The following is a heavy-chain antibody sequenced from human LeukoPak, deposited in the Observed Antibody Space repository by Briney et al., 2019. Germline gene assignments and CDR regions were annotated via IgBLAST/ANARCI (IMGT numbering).Heavy chain of an antibody. V-gene: IGHV1-2*02. D-gene: IGHD7-27*01. J-gene: IGHJ4*02. CDR1: GFTFTAYY. Sequence: ASVKVSCTASGFTFTAYYMHWVRQAPGQGLEWMGWINPNSGGTNYAQKFQGRVTMTRDTSISTAYMELSRLRSDDTAVYYCARGPHWDPHFDYWGQGTLVTVSS. CDR2: INPNSGGT. CDR3: ARGPHWDPHFDY.